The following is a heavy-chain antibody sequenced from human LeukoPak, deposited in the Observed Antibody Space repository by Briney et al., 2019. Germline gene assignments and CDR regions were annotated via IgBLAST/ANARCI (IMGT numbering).Heavy chain of an antibody. V-gene: IGHV4-39*01. CDR2: INYSGST. D-gene: IGHD6-19*01. CDR3: ARRGPYSSGWFDF. Sequence: SETLSLTCTVSGGSISSSSYYWGWLRPPPGKGLEWDGSINYSGSTYYNPSLKSRVTISVDTSKNQFSLKLSSVTAADTAVYYCARRGPYSSGWFDFWGQGTLVTVSS. CDR1: GGSISSSSYY. J-gene: IGHJ5*01.